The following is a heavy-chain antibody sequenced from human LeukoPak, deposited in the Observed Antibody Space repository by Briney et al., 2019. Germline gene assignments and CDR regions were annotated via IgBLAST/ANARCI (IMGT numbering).Heavy chain of an antibody. V-gene: IGHV1-69*01. CDR1: GFTFISYA. CDR2: IIPIFGTA. J-gene: IGHJ3*02. D-gene: IGHD6-13*01. CDR3: AAAAGPFDI. Sequence: SCAASGFTFISYAISWVRQAPGQGREWMGGIIPIFGTANYAQKFQGRVTITADESTSTAYMELSSLRSEDTAVYYCAAAAGPFDIWGQGTMVTVSS.